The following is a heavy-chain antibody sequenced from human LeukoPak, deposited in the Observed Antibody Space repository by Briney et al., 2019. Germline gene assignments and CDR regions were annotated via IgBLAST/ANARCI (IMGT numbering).Heavy chain of an antibody. CDR3: DL. CDR2: IIPLFNTA. V-gene: IGHV1-69*13. Sequence: SVKVSCKASGYTFTSYGISWVRQAPGQGLEWMGAIIPLFNTATYAQEFQGRVTITSDESTSTVFYCARGPGSSTGYYGAFDLWGQGTLVTVSS. J-gene: IGHJ4*02. D-gene: IGHD3-9*01. CDR1: GYTFTSYG.